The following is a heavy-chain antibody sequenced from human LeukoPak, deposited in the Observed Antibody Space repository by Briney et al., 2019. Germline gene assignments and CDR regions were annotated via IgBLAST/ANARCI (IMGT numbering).Heavy chain of an antibody. D-gene: IGHD3-10*01. CDR3: ARDFHSYGSGSYYLDY. V-gene: IGHV3-48*01. CDR1: GFTFSYYK. Sequence: GGSLRLSCAASGFTFSYYKMHWVRQAPGKGLEWLSYISTTSSTIYYADSVKGRVTISRDNAKNSLYLQMNSLRAEDTAVYYWARDFHSYGSGSYYLDYWGQGTLVTVSS. J-gene: IGHJ4*02. CDR2: ISTTSSTI.